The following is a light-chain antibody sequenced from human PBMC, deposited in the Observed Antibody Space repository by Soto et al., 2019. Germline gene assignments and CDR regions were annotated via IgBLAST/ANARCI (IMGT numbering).Light chain of an antibody. Sequence: DIQMTQSPSSLSASVGDRVTITCRASQSISSYLNWYQQKPGKAPKLLIYAASSLQSGVPSRFSGSGSGTDFNLTISILQPEDFATYYCQQSYSTPRTFGQGTKVEIK. V-gene: IGKV1-39*01. CDR1: QSISSY. CDR2: AAS. J-gene: IGKJ1*01. CDR3: QQSYSTPRT.